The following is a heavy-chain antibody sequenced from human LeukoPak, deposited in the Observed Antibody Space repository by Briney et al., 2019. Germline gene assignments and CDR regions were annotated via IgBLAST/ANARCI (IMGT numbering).Heavy chain of an antibody. V-gene: IGHV3-23*01. CDR1: GFTFSTNA. Sequence: GGSLRLSCLTSGFTFSTNAMSWVRQAPGKGLEWISGISGSGASTYYADSVTGRFTISRDNSRNTLYLQMNSLRGDDTAVYYCAKRATVLRAGGPYYFDYWGQGTLVTVSS. J-gene: IGHJ4*02. CDR2: ISGSGAST. D-gene: IGHD3-16*01. CDR3: AKRATVLRAGGPYYFDY.